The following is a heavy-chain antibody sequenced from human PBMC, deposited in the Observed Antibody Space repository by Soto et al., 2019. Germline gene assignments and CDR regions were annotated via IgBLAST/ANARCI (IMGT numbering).Heavy chain of an antibody. CDR1: GGTFSSYA. D-gene: IGHD5-18*01. CDR2: IIPIFGTA. J-gene: IGHJ5*02. Sequence: SVKVSCKASGGTFSSYAISWLRQAPGQGLEWMGGIIPIFGTANYAQKFQGRVTITADESTSTAYMELSSLRSEDTAVYYCAEGRGYSYRFDPWGQGTLVTVSS. V-gene: IGHV1-69*13. CDR3: AEGRGYSYRFDP.